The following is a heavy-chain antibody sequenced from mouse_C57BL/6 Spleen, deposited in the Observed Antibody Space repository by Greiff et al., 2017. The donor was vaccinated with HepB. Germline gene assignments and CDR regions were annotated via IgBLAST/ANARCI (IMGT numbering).Heavy chain of an antibody. CDR2: IYPGSGNT. J-gene: IGHJ4*01. D-gene: IGHD2-5*01. CDR1: GYSFTSYY. V-gene: IGHV1-66*01. Sequence: VKLVESGPELVKPGASVKISCKASGYSFTSYYIHWVKQRPGQGLEWIGWIYPGSGNTKYNEKFKGKATLTADTSSSTAYMQLSSLTSEDSAVYYCARSGYYSNYHYAMDYWGQGTSVTVSS. CDR3: ARSGYYSNYHYAMDY.